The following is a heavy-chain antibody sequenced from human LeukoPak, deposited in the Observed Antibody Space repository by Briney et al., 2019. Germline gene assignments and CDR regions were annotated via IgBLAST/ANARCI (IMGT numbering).Heavy chain of an antibody. V-gene: IGHV1-69*01. CDR3: ARDGPHDYGDSDY. J-gene: IGHJ4*02. Sequence: VASVKVSCKASGGTFSSYAISWVRQAPGQGLEWMGGIIPIFGTANYAQKFQGRVTITADESTSTAYMELSSLRSEDTAVYYRARDGPHDYGDSDYWGQGTLVTVSS. CDR2: IIPIFGTA. D-gene: IGHD4-17*01. CDR1: GGTFSSYA.